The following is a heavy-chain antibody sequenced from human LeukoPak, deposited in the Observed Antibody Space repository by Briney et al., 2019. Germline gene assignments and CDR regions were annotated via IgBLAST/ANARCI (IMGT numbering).Heavy chain of an antibody. CDR2: INPNSGGT. D-gene: IGHD3-22*01. Sequence: ASVKVSCKASGYTFTGYYMHWVRQAPGQGLEWMGWINPNSGGTNYAQKFQGRVTMTRDTSISTAYMELSRLRSDDTAVYHCAMNPVPYYDSSGYPLDYWGQGTLVTVSS. CDR3: AMNPVPYYDSSGYPLDY. CDR1: GYTFTGYY. J-gene: IGHJ4*02. V-gene: IGHV1-2*02.